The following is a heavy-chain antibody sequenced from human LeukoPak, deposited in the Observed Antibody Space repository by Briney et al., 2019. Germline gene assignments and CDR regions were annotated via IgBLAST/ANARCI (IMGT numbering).Heavy chain of an antibody. CDR3: ARDVAETAAAGTNYFDF. Sequence: GGSLRLSCAASGFPFNDYYMSWIRQAPGKGLEWISYISSRGDSIYYAQSVKGRFTISRDNAKKSLYLQMNSLRGEDTAIYYCARDVAETAAAGTNYFDFWAQGTLVTVSS. CDR1: GFPFNDYY. J-gene: IGHJ4*02. CDR2: ISSRGDSI. V-gene: IGHV3-11*01. D-gene: IGHD6-13*01.